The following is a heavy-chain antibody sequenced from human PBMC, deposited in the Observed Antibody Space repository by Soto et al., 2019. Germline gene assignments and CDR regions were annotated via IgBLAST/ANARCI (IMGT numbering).Heavy chain of an antibody. CDR3: ATSTGAPGNY. Sequence: EVQLVESGGGLVQPGGSLRLSCVASGFTFSSFWMSWARQAPGKGLEWVANIKQDGSHKYYVPSVKGRFTISRDNAKNSLYLQVNSLRAEDAAVYYCATSTGAPGNYWGQGTLVTVSS. CDR2: IKQDGSHK. CDR1: GFTFSSFW. D-gene: IGHD1-26*01. V-gene: IGHV3-7*01. J-gene: IGHJ4*02.